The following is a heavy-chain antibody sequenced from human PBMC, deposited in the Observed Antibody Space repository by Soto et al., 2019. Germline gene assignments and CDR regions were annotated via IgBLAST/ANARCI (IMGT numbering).Heavy chain of an antibody. CDR2: IRSRPHNYAT. CDR3: TTERDY. J-gene: IGHJ4*02. CDR1: GLNFSGSA. Sequence: EVQLVESGGGLVQIGGSLKLSCATSGLNFSGSAMHWARQASGKGLEWVGRIRSRPHNYATTYAASVECRFTISRDDSKNTVYLQMNGLKTDDTAMYYCTTERDYWGRGTLVTVSS. V-gene: IGHV3-73*02.